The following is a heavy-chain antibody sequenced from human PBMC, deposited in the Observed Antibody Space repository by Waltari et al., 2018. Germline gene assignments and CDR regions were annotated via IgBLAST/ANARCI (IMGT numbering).Heavy chain of an antibody. J-gene: IGHJ5*02. CDR1: GGSISSSSYY. CDR3: ARLHLSQPRFDP. CDR2: IYYSGST. Sequence: QLQLQESGPGLVKPSETLSLTCTVPGGSISSSSYYWGWIRQPPGKGLEWIGSIYYSGSTYYNPSLKSRVTISVDTSKNQFSLKLSSVTAADTAVYYCARLHLSQPRFDPWGQGTLVTVSS. V-gene: IGHV4-39*01.